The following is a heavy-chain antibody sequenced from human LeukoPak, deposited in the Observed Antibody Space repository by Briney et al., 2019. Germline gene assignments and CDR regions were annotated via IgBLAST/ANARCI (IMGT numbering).Heavy chain of an antibody. CDR2: IIPIFGTA. CDR1: GGTFSSYA. CDR3: ARDKIQLWLDY. D-gene: IGHD5-18*01. J-gene: IGHJ4*02. Sequence: SVKVSCKASGGTFSSYAISWGRQSPGQGLGWMGGIIPIFGTANYAQKFQGRVSITADESTSTAYMELSSLRSEDTSVYYCARDKIQLWLDYWGQGTLVTVSS. V-gene: IGHV1-69*13.